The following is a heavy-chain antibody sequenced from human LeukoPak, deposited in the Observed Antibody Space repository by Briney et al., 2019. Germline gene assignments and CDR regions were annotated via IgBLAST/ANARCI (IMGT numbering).Heavy chain of an antibody. CDR2: TRDDGRNK. D-gene: IGHD3-9*01. CDR1: GFNFNNYG. V-gene: IGHV3-30*02. J-gene: IGHJ6*03. CDR3: AKGLDYYYMDV. Sequence: GGSLRLSCAASGFNFNNYGMYWVRQAPGKGLEWVAFTRDDGRNKYYVDSVKGRFTISRDNSKNTLYLQMNSLRAEDTAVYYCAKGLDYYYMDVWGKGTTVTVSS.